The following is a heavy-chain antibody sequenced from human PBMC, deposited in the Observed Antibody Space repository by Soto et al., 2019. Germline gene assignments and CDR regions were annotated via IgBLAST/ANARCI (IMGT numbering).Heavy chain of an antibody. CDR2: INHSGST. CDR3: ARVFTGVYYYDSSGYYYYWFDP. J-gene: IGHJ5*02. CDR1: GGSFSGYY. V-gene: IGHV4-34*01. D-gene: IGHD3-22*01. Sequence: PSETLSLTCAVYGGSFSGYYWSWIRQPPGKGLEWIGEINHSGSTNYNPSLKSRVTISVDTSKNQFSLKLSSVTAADTAVYYCARVFTGVYYYDSSGYYYYWFDPWGQGTLVTVSS.